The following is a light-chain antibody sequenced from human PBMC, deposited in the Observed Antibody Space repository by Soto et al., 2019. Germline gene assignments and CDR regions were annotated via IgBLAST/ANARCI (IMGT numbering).Light chain of an antibody. CDR2: EDN. CDR3: QSYDSSNVV. Sequence: NFMLTQPHSVSESPGKTVTISFTGSSGSIASNYVQWYQQRPGSAPTTVIYEDNQRPSGVPDRFSGSIDSSSNSAYLTISGLKTEDEADYYCQSYDSSNVVFGGGTKLTVL. J-gene: IGLJ2*01. V-gene: IGLV6-57*02. CDR1: SGSIASNY.